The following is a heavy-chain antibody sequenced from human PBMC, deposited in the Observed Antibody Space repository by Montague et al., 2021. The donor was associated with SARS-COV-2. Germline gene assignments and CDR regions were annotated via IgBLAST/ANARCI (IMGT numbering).Heavy chain of an antibody. V-gene: IGHV4-59*13. J-gene: IGHJ5*02. CDR2: TYYSGVA. Sequence: SEILSLTCTVSGDSMRSSYWNWIRQPPGKGLEYIGYTYYSGVANYNPSLRSRVTISLDTSKNQFSLNLRSVTAADTAVYYCARSVVGGTYRHTRWFDPWGQGTLVTVFS. CDR1: GDSMRSSY. D-gene: IGHD3-16*02. CDR3: ARSVVGGTYRHTRWFDP.